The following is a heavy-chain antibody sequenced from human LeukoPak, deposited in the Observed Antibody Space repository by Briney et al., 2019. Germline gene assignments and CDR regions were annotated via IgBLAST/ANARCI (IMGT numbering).Heavy chain of an antibody. V-gene: IGHV4-39*01. Sequence: SETLSLTCTVSGDSISSTNYYRGWIRQPPGTGLEWIGSIYYSGSTYYNPSLESRVTISVDTSKNQFSLKLSSVTAADTAVYYCARTGRFEIMYFDYWGQGTLVTVSS. CDR2: IYYSGST. CDR1: GDSISSTNYY. CDR3: ARTGRFEIMYFDY. J-gene: IGHJ4*02. D-gene: IGHD3-10*01.